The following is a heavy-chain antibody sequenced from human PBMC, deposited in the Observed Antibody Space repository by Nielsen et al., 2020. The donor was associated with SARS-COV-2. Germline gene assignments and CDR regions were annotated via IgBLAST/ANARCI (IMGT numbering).Heavy chain of an antibody. Sequence: GESLKISCAASGFTFSSYAMHWVRQAPGKGLEWVSSISSSSSYIYYADSVKGRFTISRDNAKNSLYLQMNSLRAEDTALYYCAKGRNYYDSSGYYYGLNYFDYWGQGTLVTVSS. J-gene: IGHJ4*02. CDR2: ISSSSSYI. CDR1: GFTFSSYA. CDR3: AKGRNYYDSSGYYYGLNYFDY. D-gene: IGHD3-22*01. V-gene: IGHV3-21*04.